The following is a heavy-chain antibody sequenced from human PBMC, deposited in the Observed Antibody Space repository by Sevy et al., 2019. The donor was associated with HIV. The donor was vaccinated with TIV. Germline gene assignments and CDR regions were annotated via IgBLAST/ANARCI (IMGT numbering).Heavy chain of an antibody. D-gene: IGHD6-19*01. CDR1: GFTFSDYL. Sequence: GGSLRLSCAASGFTFSDYLMHWVRQAPGKGLEYVSGISTNGDSTYHADSVRGRFTISRDNSKNTLYLQMGSLSPDDVAVYYCAREADSSDSYWYFDLWGRGTLVTVSS. CDR3: AREADSSDSYWYFDL. CDR2: ISTNGDST. V-gene: IGHV3-64*02. J-gene: IGHJ2*01.